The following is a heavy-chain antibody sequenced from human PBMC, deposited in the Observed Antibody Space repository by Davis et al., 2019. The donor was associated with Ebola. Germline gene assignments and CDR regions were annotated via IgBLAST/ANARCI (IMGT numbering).Heavy chain of an antibody. Sequence: PGGSLGLSCAASGFTFTSYAMHWVRQAPGKGLEYVSAISSNGGSTYYANSVKGRFTISRDNSKNTLYLQMGSLRAEDMAVYYCARGILDDFWSNYQSYYFDYWGQGTLVTVSS. CDR3: ARGILDDFWSNYQSYYFDY. J-gene: IGHJ4*02. D-gene: IGHD3-3*01. V-gene: IGHV3-64*01. CDR2: ISSNGGST. CDR1: GFTFTSYA.